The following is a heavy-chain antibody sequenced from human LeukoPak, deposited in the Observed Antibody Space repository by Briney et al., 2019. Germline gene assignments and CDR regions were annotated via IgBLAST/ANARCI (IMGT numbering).Heavy chain of an antibody. CDR2: TYYKSKWSN. Sequence: SQTLSLTCAISGDSVSSNSAAWNWIRQSPSRGLEWLGRTYYKSKWSNDYAVSVKSRITINPDTSKNQFSLQLNSVTPEDTAVYYCPRRFKEVTATGTRYYGMDVWGQGTAVTVSS. V-gene: IGHV6-1*01. CDR1: GDSVSSNSAA. CDR3: PRRFKEVTATGTRYYGMDV. J-gene: IGHJ6*02. D-gene: IGHD6-13*01.